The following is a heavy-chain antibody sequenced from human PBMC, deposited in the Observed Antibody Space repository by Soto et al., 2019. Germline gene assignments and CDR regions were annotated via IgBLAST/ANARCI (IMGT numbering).Heavy chain of an antibody. CDR1: GYTFTTYA. D-gene: IGHD6-19*01. CDR3: ARERSDSGWSWFDY. CDR2: INTGHANT. Sequence: QVQLVQSGAEVKKPGASVKLSCKASGYTFTTYAMHWVRQAPGQRLEWMGWINTGHANTKYSDKFQGRVTMTRDTSASTVYMELSSLRSEDTAVYYCARERSDSGWSWFDYWGQGSLVTVSS. J-gene: IGHJ4*02. V-gene: IGHV1-3*04.